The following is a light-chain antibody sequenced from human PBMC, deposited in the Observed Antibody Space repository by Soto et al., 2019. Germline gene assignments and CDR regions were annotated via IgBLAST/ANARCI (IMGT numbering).Light chain of an antibody. Sequence: EIGMTQSPATLSVSPGESATLSCRASQSISSSKLAWYQQNPGQAPRLLMYGASNRAAGIPARFSGSGSGTEFTLTISSLQSEDFAVYYCQQYDYWPRTFGQGTKVDIK. J-gene: IGKJ1*01. CDR3: QQYDYWPRT. V-gene: IGKV3-15*01. CDR2: GAS. CDR1: QSISSS.